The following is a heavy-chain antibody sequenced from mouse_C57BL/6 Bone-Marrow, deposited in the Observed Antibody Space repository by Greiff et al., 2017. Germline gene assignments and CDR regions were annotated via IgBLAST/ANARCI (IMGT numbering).Heavy chain of an antibody. CDR1: GFTFNTYA. Sequence: EVQLQESGGGLVQPKGSLKLSCAASGFTFNTYAMHWVRQAPGKGLEWVARIRSKSSNYATYYADSVKDRFTISRDDSQSMLYLQMNNLKTEDTAMYYCVRSREVVADWYFDVWGTGTTVTVSS. V-gene: IGHV10-3*01. CDR2: IRSKSSNYAT. D-gene: IGHD1-1*01. J-gene: IGHJ1*03. CDR3: VRSREVVADWYFDV.